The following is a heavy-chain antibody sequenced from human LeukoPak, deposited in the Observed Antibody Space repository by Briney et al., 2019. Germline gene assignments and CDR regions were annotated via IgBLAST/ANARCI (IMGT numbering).Heavy chain of an antibody. CDR2: IKSKTDGGTT. J-gene: IGHJ4*02. Sequence: PGGSLRLSCAASGFTFSNAWMSWVRQAPGKGLEWVGRIKSKTDGGTTDYAAPVKGRVTISRDDSKNTLYLQMNSLKTEDTAVYYCTTVSSDYVWGSYRTYYFDYWGQGTLVTVPS. V-gene: IGHV3-15*01. CDR1: GFTFSNAW. CDR3: TTVSSDYVWGSYRTYYFDY. D-gene: IGHD3-16*02.